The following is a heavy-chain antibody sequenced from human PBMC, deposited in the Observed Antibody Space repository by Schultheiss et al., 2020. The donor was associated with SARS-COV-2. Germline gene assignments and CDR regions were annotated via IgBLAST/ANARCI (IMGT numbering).Heavy chain of an antibody. Sequence: KISCKASGYTFTSYDINWVRQATGQGLEWMGGIIPIFGTANYAQKFQGRVTITADESTSTAYMELSSLRSEDTAVYYCARGDRVVVVAATDRFAYYYYGMDVWGQGTTVTVSS. J-gene: IGHJ6*02. V-gene: IGHV1-69*01. CDR2: IIPIFGTA. CDR1: GYTFTSYD. D-gene: IGHD2-15*01. CDR3: ARGDRVVVVAATDRFAYYYYGMDV.